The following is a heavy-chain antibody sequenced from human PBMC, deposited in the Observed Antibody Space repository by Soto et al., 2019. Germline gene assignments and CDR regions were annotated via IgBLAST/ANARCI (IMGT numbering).Heavy chain of an antibody. CDR3: AKRNLVVRPPFDY. J-gene: IGHJ4*02. D-gene: IGHD2-15*01. CDR2: ISGSGGGI. Sequence: EVQLLESGGGLVQPGGSLRLSCAASGFTFSSYAMSWVRQAPGKGLEWVSTISGSGGGIYYAESVKGRFTISRDNSKNTLDQQMNSLRAEDTAVYYCAKRNLVVRPPFDYWGQGTLVTVSS. V-gene: IGHV3-23*01. CDR1: GFTFSSYA.